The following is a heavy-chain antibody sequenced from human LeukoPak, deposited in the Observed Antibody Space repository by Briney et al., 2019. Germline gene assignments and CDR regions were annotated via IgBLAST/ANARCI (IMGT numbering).Heavy chain of an antibody. V-gene: IGHV3-74*01. CDR3: ARDHRAIAVAGTGIYYYYGMDV. CDR2: INSDGSSA. CDR1: GFTFNNYW. D-gene: IGHD6-19*01. J-gene: IGHJ6*02. Sequence: GGSLRLSCAASGFTFNNYWMHWVRQAPGKGLVWVSGINSDGSSATYADSVKGRFTISRDNAKNSLYLQMNSLRAEDTAVYYCARDHRAIAVAGTGIYYYYGMDVWGQGTMVTVSS.